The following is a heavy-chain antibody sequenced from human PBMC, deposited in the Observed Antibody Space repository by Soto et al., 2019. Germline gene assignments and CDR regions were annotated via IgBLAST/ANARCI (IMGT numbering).Heavy chain of an antibody. V-gene: IGHV4-38-2*01. J-gene: IGHJ3*02. CDR2: IYHSGST. CDR1: GYSISSGYY. CDR3: GRNLDPDYGFWGGGGGDAFDI. Sequence: SETLSLTCAVSGYSISSGYYWGWIRQPPGKGLEWIGSIYHSGSTYYNPSLKSRVTISVDTSKNQFSLKLSSVTAADTAVYYWGRNLDPDYGFWGGGGGDAFDIWGQGTMVTVSS. D-gene: IGHD3-3*01.